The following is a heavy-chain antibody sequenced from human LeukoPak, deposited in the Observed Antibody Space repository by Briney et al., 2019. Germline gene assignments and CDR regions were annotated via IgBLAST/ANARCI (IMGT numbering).Heavy chain of an antibody. V-gene: IGHV3-64*01. J-gene: IGHJ4*02. CDR1: GFSFSTYS. Sequence: GGSLRLSCAASGFSFSTYSMHWVRQAPGKGLESVSAISSNGDITYYANSVKGRFTISRDNSKNTLYLQMGSLRAVDMAVYYCAREYYGGYVDYWGQGTLVTVSS. CDR3: AREYYGGYVDY. CDR2: ISSNGDIT. D-gene: IGHD3-10*01.